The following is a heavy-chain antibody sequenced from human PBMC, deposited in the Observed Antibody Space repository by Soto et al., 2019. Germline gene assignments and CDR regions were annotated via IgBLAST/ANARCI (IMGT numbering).Heavy chain of an antibody. CDR3: AKAETTVVSDADY. J-gene: IGHJ4*02. V-gene: IGHV3-23*01. CDR2: ISGSGGST. CDR1: GFTFDDYA. Sequence: GSLRLSCAAAGFTFDDYALHWVRQAPGKGLEWVSAISGSGGSTYYADSVKGRFTISRDNSKNTLYLQMNSLRAEDTAVYYCAKAETTVVSDADYWGQGTLVTVSS. D-gene: IGHD4-17*01.